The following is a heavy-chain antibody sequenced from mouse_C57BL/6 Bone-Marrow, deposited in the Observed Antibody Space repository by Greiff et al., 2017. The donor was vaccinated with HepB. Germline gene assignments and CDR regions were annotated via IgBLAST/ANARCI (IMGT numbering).Heavy chain of an antibody. CDR1: GYTFTSYW. D-gene: IGHD2-10*01. J-gene: IGHJ2*01. CDR2: IVPNSGGT. Sequence: QVQLKQPAAELVKPGASVKLSCKASGYTFTSYWMHWVKQRPVRGLEWIGRIVPNSGGTKYNEKFMSNATLTVDKPSSTAYMQISSLTADDSADYDCARRTLPYYFDYWGECTTLTVSS. V-gene: IGHV1-72*01. CDR3: ARRTLPYYFDY.